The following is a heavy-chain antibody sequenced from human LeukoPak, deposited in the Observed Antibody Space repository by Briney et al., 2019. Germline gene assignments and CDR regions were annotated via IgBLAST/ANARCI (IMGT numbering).Heavy chain of an antibody. J-gene: IGHJ6*04. CDR1: GGSFSGYY. CDR2: INHSGST. CDR3: ARGVRATIPYYCGMDV. D-gene: IGHD5-12*01. Sequence: SETLSLTCAVYGGSFSGYYWSWIRQPPGKGLEWIGEINHSGSTNYNPSLKSRVTISVDTSKNQFSLKLSSVTAADTAVYYCARGVRATIPYYCGMDVWGKGTTVTVSS. V-gene: IGHV4-34*01.